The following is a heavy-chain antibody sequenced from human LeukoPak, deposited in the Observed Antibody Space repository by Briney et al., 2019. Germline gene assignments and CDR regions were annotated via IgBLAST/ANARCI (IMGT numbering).Heavy chain of an antibody. Sequence: PGGSLRLSCAATGLSVSSNFMSWVRQAPGKGLEWVSAITNSGGGTYYADSVKGRFTISRDNSKNTLCLQMNSLRAEDTAVYYCAKDTTITTSEVVVTSPDSWGQGTLVTVSS. CDR2: ITNSGGGT. CDR3: AKDTTITTSEVVVTSPDS. J-gene: IGHJ4*02. D-gene: IGHD3-3*01. CDR1: GLSVSSNF. V-gene: IGHV3-23*01.